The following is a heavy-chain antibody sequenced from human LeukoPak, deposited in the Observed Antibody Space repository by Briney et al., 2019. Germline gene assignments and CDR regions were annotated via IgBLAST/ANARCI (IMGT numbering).Heavy chain of an antibody. CDR2: FDPEDGET. Sequence: APVTVSCKVSGYTLSELSIHWVRQAPGKGLEWMGGFDPEDGETIYAQKFQGRVTMTEDTSTDTSYMELSSLRSEDTAVYYCAAYLRWGFTNWFDPWGQGTLVTVSS. D-gene: IGHD3-16*01. CDR3: AAYLRWGFTNWFDP. V-gene: IGHV1-24*01. J-gene: IGHJ5*02. CDR1: GYTLSELS.